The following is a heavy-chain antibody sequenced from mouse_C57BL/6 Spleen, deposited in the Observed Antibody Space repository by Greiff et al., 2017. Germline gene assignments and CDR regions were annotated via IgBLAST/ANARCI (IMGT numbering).Heavy chain of an antibody. CDR2: INPSNGGT. Sequence: VQLQQPGPELVKPGASVKLSCKASGYTFTSYWMHWVKQRPGQGLEWIGNINPSNGGTNYNEKFKSKATLTVDKSSSTAYMQLSSLTSEDSAVYYCARGDYYDYDLFAYWGQGTLVTVSA. V-gene: IGHV1-53*01. CDR1: GYTFTSYW. D-gene: IGHD2-4*01. CDR3: ARGDYYDYDLFAY. J-gene: IGHJ3*01.